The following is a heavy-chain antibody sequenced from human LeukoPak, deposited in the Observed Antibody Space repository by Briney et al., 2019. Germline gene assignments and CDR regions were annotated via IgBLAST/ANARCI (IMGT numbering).Heavy chain of an antibody. Sequence: SETLSLTCTVSGGSISSYYWSWIRQPAAKGLEWIGRIYTSGRTNYNPSLKSQVTMSVDTSKNQFSLMLSSVTAADTAVYYCASTSGRGTRFLEWPGWFDPWGQGTLVTVSS. D-gene: IGHD3-3*01. J-gene: IGHJ5*02. CDR2: IYTSGRT. CDR3: ASTSGRGTRFLEWPGWFDP. V-gene: IGHV4-4*07. CDR1: GGSISSYY.